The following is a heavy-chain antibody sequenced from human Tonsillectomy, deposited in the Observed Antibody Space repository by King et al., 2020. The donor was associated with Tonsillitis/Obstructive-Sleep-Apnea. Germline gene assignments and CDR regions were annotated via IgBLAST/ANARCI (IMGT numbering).Heavy chain of an antibody. CDR2: MNWNSGII. CDR3: AKAGTLVGGFVY. Sequence: EVQLVESGGALVQPGRSLTLSCAASGFTFDDYAMHWVRQAPGKGLEWVSGMNWNSGIIAYADSVKGRFTISRDNAKNSLYLQMNSLRAEDTALYYCAKAGTLVGGFVYWGQGTLVTVSS. J-gene: IGHJ4*02. V-gene: IGHV3-9*01. CDR1: GFTFDDYA. D-gene: IGHD2-8*02.